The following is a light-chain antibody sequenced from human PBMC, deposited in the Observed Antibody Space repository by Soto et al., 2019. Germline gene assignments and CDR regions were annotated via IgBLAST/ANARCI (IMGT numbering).Light chain of an antibody. V-gene: IGKV1-8*01. CDR2: AAS. CDR1: QGISTY. Sequence: AIRMTQSPSSLSASTGDRVTITCRASQGISTYLAGYQQKPGKAPKILIYAASTLQSGVPSRFSGSGSGTDFTLTISCLQSEDFAAYCCQQYYSYPCTCGPGTKVDIK. J-gene: IGKJ3*01. CDR3: QQYYSYPCT.